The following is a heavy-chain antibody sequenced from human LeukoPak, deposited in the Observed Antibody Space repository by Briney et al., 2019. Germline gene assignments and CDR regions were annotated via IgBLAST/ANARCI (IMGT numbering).Heavy chain of an antibody. V-gene: IGHV1-69*04. Sequence: GASVKVSCKASGGTFSSYAISWVRQAPGQGLEWMERIIPILGIANYAQNFQGRVTMTRDTSTSTVYMEVSSLRSEDTAVYYCATDTGLIWGQGTLVTVSS. CDR1: GGTFSSYA. D-gene: IGHD3-16*01. CDR2: IIPILGIA. J-gene: IGHJ4*02. CDR3: ATDTGLI.